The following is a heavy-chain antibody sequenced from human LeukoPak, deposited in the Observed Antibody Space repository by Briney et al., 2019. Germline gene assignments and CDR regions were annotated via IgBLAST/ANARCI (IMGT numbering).Heavy chain of an antibody. D-gene: IGHD2-8*01. V-gene: IGHV3-23*01. CDR1: GFTFSSYG. J-gene: IGHJ4*02. CDR2: ISGSGGST. CDR3: VRDIGSCTDGVCYALFDY. Sequence: GGTLRLSCAASGFTFSSYGMSWVRQAPGKGLEWVSAISGSGGSTYYADSVKGRFTTSRANAKNSLYLQMTSLRAEDTAVYYCVRDIGSCTDGVCYALFDYWGQGTLVTVSS.